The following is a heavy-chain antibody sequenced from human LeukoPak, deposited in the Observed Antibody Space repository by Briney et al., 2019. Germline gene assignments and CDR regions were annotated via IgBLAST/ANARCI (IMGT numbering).Heavy chain of an antibody. CDR3: ARDPFGSRFGELFAPHFDY. Sequence: GGSLRLSCAASGFTFSSYEMNWVRQAPGKGLEWVSYISISGSTIYYADSVKGRFTISRDNAKNSLYLQMNSLRAEDAAVYYCARDPFGSRFGELFAPHFDYWGKGTLVTVSS. CDR1: GFTFSSYE. J-gene: IGHJ4*02. V-gene: IGHV3-48*03. CDR2: ISISGSTI. D-gene: IGHD3-10*01.